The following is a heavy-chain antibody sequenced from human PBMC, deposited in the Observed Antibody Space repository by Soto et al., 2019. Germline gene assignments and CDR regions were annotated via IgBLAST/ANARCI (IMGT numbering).Heavy chain of an antibody. CDR2: INPSGGST. CDR1: GYTFTSYY. J-gene: IGHJ4*02. Sequence: ASVKVSCKASGYTFTSYYMHWVRQAPGQGLEWMGIINPSGGSTSYAQKFQGRVTMTRDTSTSTVYMELSSLRSEDTAVYYCARSGPMEGIVLVPAAMLDYWGQGTLVTVSS. V-gene: IGHV1-46*01. CDR3: ARSGPMEGIVLVPAAMLDY. D-gene: IGHD2-2*01.